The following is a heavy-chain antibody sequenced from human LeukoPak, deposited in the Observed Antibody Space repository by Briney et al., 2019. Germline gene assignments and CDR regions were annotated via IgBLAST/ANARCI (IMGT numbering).Heavy chain of an antibody. CDR3: ARGPRPSSYGYEYFQH. J-gene: IGHJ1*01. CDR2: ISLTGSPI. Sequence: GGSLRLSCAASGFTFSSYAMNWVRQAPGRGLEWISFISLTGSPISYADSVRGRFTISRDNAESSLYLQMNSLRAEDTAVYYCARGPRPSSYGYEYFQHWGQGTLVTVSS. CDR1: GFTFSSYA. D-gene: IGHD6-25*01. V-gene: IGHV3-48*03.